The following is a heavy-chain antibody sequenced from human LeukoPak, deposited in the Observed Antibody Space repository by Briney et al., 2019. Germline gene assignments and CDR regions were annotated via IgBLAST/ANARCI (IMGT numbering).Heavy chain of an antibody. CDR3: ASGYYYDSSGYSGFDY. CDR2: ISSSGSTI. D-gene: IGHD3-22*01. J-gene: IGHJ4*02. Sequence: PGGSLRLSCAASGFTFSDYYMSWIRQAPGEGLEGVSYISSSGSTIYYADSVKGRFTISRDNAKNSLYLQMNSLRAEDTAVYYCASGYYYDSSGYSGFDYWGQGTLVTVSS. V-gene: IGHV3-11*01. CDR1: GFTFSDYY.